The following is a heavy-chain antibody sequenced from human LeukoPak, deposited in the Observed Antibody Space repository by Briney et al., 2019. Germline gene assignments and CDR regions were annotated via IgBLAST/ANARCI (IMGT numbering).Heavy chain of an antibody. D-gene: IGHD2-15*01. CDR1: GYSFNSYY. J-gene: IGHJ4*02. Sequence: GASVTVSCKAFGYSFNSYYMNWVRQAPGQGLEWMGKINPGGGYTKYTQKFQGRFTMTSDTSTSTVYMEFSNLRPDDTAVYFCARDGSWSSIGGLGYWGQGTLVTVSS. V-gene: IGHV1-46*02. CDR2: INPGGGYT. CDR3: ARDGSWSSIGGLGY.